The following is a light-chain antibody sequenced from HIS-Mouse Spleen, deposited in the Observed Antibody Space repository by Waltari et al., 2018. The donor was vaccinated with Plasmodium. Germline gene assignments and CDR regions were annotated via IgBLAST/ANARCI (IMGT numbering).Light chain of an antibody. Sequence: SYELTQPSSVSVSPGQTARITCSGDVLAKKSARWFQQKPSQAPVLGTYKDSERPSGIPERFSGSSSGTTVTLTISGAQVEDEADYYCYSAADNNLVFGGGTKLTVL. CDR3: YSAADNNLV. V-gene: IGLV3-27*01. CDR1: VLAKKS. CDR2: KDS. J-gene: IGLJ3*02.